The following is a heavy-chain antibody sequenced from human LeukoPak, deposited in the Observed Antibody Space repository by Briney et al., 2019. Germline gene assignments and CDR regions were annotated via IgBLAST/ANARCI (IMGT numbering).Heavy chain of an antibody. CDR2: IYYSGST. CDR3: ASFRNRAVGSDY. V-gene: IGHV4-59*01. J-gene: IGHJ4*02. D-gene: IGHD6-19*01. Sequence: PSETLSLTCTVSGGSISSYYWSWIRQPPGKGLEWIGYIYYSGSTNYNPSLKSRVTISVDTSKNQFSLKLSSVTAADTAVYYCASFRNRAVGSDYWGQGTLVTVSS. CDR1: GGSISSYY.